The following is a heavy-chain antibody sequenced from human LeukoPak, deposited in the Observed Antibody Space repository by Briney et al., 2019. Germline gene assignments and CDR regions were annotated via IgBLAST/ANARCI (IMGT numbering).Heavy chain of an antibody. V-gene: IGHV1-46*03. CDR3: ARGELLLDN. CDR1: GCTLTSYY. J-gene: IGHJ4*02. D-gene: IGHD3-10*01. Sequence: GVSVKVSCKASGCTLTSYYMHWVRQTPGQGLEWMGIINPNDGSATYAQRFQGRVSMTRDTSTSTVYMDLQSLRSEDTAVYYCARGELLLDNWGQGTLVTVSS. CDR2: INPNDGSA.